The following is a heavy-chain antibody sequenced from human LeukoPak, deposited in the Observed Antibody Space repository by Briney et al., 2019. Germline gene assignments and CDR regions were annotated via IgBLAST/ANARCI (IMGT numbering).Heavy chain of an antibody. V-gene: IGHV4-4*02. CDR3: AGAYCGGDCYSGRAFDI. Sequence: PGGSLRLSCAASGFTFSGFAMSWIRQAPGKGLEWIGEVYHSGSTNYNPSLTSRVTISIDKSKNQFSLKLRSVTAADTAVYYCAGAYCGGDCYSGRAFDIWGQGTMVTVSS. D-gene: IGHD2-21*02. CDR1: GFTFSGFAM. J-gene: IGHJ3*02. CDR2: VYHSGST.